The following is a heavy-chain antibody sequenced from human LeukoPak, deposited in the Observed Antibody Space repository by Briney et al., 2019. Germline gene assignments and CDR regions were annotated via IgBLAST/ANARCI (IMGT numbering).Heavy chain of an antibody. CDR2: ISWSGGST. Sequence: GGSLRLSCAASGFTFDDYSMHWVRQAPGKGLEWVSLISWSGGSTYYADSVKGRFTISRDNSKNSLYLQMNSLRAEDTALYYCAKDGKNYFDYWGQGTLVTVSS. CDR3: AKDGKNYFDY. CDR1: GFTFDDYS. V-gene: IGHV3-43D*03. J-gene: IGHJ4*02.